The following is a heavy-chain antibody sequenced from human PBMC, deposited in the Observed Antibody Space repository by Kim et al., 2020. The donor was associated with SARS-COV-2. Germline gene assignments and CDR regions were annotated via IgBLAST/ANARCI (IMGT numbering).Heavy chain of an antibody. Sequence: SETLSLTCAVYSGSFTGHYWSWIRQPPGKGLEWIGEINHSGTTHHNPSLKSRVSMSVDTSKNQFSLRLTSVTAADTAIYYCARRPTGFDWLGRGTPVTVS. J-gene: IGHJ4*02. CDR1: SGSFTGHY. CDR2: INHSGTT. V-gene: IGHV4-34*01. CDR3: ARRPTGFDW.